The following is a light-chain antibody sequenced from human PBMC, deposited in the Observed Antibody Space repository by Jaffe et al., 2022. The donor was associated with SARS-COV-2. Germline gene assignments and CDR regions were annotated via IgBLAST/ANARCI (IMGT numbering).Light chain of an antibody. Sequence: DIQMTQSPSSLPASVGDRVTITCRASQSISSYLNWYQEKPGKAPKLLIYAASSLQSGVPSRFSGSGSGTEFTLTISSLQPEDFATYYCQQSYSTLWTFGQGTKVEI. V-gene: IGKV1-39*01. CDR1: QSISSY. J-gene: IGKJ1*01. CDR3: QQSYSTLWT. CDR2: AAS.